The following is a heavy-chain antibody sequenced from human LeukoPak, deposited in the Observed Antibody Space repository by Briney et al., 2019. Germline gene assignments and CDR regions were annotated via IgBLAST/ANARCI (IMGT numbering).Heavy chain of an antibody. V-gene: IGHV4-59*01. CDR3: ARGSPTAGV. CDR2: VHYSGAT. Sequence: SETLSLTCTVSGGSLSTFYWSWIRQPPGKGLEWIGYVHYSGATDYNPSLRSRVIISMDNSKNQFSLTLTSVTAGDTAVYYCARGSPTAGVWGHGTTITVSS. D-gene: IGHD1-26*01. J-gene: IGHJ6*02. CDR1: GGSLSTFY.